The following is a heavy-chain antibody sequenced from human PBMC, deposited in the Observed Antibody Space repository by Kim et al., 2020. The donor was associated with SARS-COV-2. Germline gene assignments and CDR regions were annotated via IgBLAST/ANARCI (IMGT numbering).Heavy chain of an antibody. D-gene: IGHD5-12*01. Sequence: DSVQRRFTISRDNSKNTLYLQMNSLRAEDTAVYYCAKEMATIQEGADFDYWGQGTLVTVSS. V-gene: IGHV3-30*02. CDR3: AKEMATIQEGADFDY. J-gene: IGHJ4*02.